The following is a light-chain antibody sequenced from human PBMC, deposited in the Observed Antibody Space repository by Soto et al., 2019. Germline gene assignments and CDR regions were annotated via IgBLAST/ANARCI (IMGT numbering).Light chain of an antibody. CDR1: SSDVGSYNR. CDR3: SSYTSSSTVV. Sequence: QSALTQPPSVSGSPGQSVTISCTGTSSDVGSYNRVSWYQQPPGTAPKLMIYEVSNRPSGVPDRFSGSKSGNTASLTISGLPAEDEADYYCSSYTSSSTVVFCGGTKLTVL. J-gene: IGLJ2*01. V-gene: IGLV2-18*02. CDR2: EVS.